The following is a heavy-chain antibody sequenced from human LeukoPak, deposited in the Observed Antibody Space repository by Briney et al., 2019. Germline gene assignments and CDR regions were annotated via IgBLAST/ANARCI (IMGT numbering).Heavy chain of an antibody. CDR2: ISRSSSYT. J-gene: IGHJ4*02. CDR3: VREGYCSGGSCYTNLDY. CDR1: GFTFSDYY. V-gene: IGHV3-11*05. Sequence: PGGSLRLSCAASGFTFSDYYMSWIRQAPGKGLEWVAYISRSSSYTKYADSAKGRFTISRDNAKNSLYLQMNSLRAEDTAVYYCVREGYCSGGSCYTNLDYWGQGTLVTVSS. D-gene: IGHD2-15*01.